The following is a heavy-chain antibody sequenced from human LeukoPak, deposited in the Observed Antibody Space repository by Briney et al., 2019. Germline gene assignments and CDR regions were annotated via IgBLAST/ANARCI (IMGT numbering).Heavy chain of an antibody. V-gene: IGHV4-59*12. J-gene: IGHJ5*02. CDR1: GGSMSSYY. Sequence: SETLSLTCTVSGGSMSSYYWSWIRQPPGKGLEWIGYIYYSGSTNYNPSLKSRVTISVDTSKHQFSLKLSSVTAADTAVSYCRGTSTQHRIAAAVLAPWGQGTLVTVSS. CDR2: IYYSGST. CDR3: RGTSTQHRIAAAVLAP. D-gene: IGHD6-13*01.